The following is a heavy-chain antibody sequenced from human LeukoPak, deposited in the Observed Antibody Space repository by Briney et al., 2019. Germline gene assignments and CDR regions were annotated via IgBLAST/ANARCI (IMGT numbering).Heavy chain of an antibody. Sequence: GRSLRLSCAASGFTFSSYGMHWVCQAPGKGLEWVAVISYDGSNKYYADSVKGRFTISRDNSKNTLYLQMNSLRAEDTAVYYCAKEFYGDCASDYYYGMDVWGQGTTVTVSS. J-gene: IGHJ6*02. CDR1: GFTFSSYG. CDR3: AKEFYGDCASDYYYGMDV. CDR2: ISYDGSNK. V-gene: IGHV3-30*18. D-gene: IGHD4-17*01.